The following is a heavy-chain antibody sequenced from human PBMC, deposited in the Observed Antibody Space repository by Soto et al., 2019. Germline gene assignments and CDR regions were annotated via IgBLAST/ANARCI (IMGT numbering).Heavy chain of an antibody. CDR1: GFTFTSSA. J-gene: IGHJ4*02. Sequence: GASVKVSCKASGFTFTSSAMQWVRQARGQRLEWIGWIVVGSGNTNYAQKFQERVTITRDMSTSTAYMELSSLRSEDTAVYYCAAGFYYDSSGYSPSSFDYWGQGTLVTVSS. CDR2: IVVGSGNT. CDR3: AAGFYYDSSGYSPSSFDY. V-gene: IGHV1-58*02. D-gene: IGHD3-22*01.